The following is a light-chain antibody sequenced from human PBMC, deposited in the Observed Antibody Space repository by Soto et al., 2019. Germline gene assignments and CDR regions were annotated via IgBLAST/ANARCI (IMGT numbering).Light chain of an antibody. CDR3: SSYTSSSTGV. V-gene: IGLV2-14*01. CDR2: DVS. Sequence: QSALTQPASVSGSPGQSITISCTGTSSDVGGYNYVSWYQQHPGKAPKLMIYDVSNRPSGVSNRFSGSKSGNTASLNISGLPAEDEADYYCSSYTSSSTGVFGGGTKVPVL. CDR1: SSDVGGYNY. J-gene: IGLJ2*01.